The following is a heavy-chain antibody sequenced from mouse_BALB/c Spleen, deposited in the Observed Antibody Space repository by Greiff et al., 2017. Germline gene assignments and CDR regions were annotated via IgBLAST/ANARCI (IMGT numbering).Heavy chain of an antibody. CDR3: ARSLGQLGLHAWFAY. Sequence: EVQRVESGGGLVQPGGSRKLSCAASGFTFSSFGMHWVRQAPEKGLEWVAYISSGSSTIYYADTVKGRFTISRDNPKNTLFLQMTSLRSEDTAMYYCARSLGQLGLHAWFAYWGQGTLVTVSA. CDR2: ISSGSSTI. J-gene: IGHJ3*01. D-gene: IGHD3-1*01. V-gene: IGHV5-17*02. CDR1: GFTFSSFG.